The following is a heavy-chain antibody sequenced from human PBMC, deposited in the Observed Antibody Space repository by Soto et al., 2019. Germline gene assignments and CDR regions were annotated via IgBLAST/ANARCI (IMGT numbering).Heavy chain of an antibody. D-gene: IGHD3-10*01. CDR1: GGSFSGYY. V-gene: IGHV4-34*01. Sequence: QVQLQQWGAGLLKPSETLSLTCAVYGGSFSGYYWSWIRQPPGKGLEWIGEINHSGSTNYNPSLKSRVTLSVDTSKNQFSLKLSSVTAADEAVYYCARGAITMVRGAHWFDPWGQGTLVTVSS. J-gene: IGHJ5*02. CDR3: ARGAITMVRGAHWFDP. CDR2: INHSGST.